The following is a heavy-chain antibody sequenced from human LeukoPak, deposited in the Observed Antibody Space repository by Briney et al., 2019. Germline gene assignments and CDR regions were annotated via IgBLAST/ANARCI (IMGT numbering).Heavy chain of an antibody. CDR2: INPSGGST. J-gene: IGHJ5*02. Sequence: ASVKVSCKASGCTFTSYYMHWVRQAPGQGLEWMGIINPSGGSTSYAQKFQGRVTMTRDTSTSTVYMELSSLRSEDTAVYYCARDYYGSGSYRSLNPWGQGTLVTVSS. CDR1: GCTFTSYY. V-gene: IGHV1-46*01. CDR3: ARDYYGSGSYRSLNP. D-gene: IGHD3-10*01.